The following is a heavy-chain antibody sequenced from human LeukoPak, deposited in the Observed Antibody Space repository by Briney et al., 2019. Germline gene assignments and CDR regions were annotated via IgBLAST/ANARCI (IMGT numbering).Heavy chain of an antibody. CDR3: AKDKSVSADYYFDY. CDR1: GFTFSGYA. D-gene: IGHD5/OR15-5a*01. Sequence: GRSLRLSCAASGFTFSGYAMHWVRQAPGKGLEWLTIISTDGNDKHYADSVKGRFIVSRDNSKNTLFLQMNNLRTEDTAVYYCAKDKSVSADYYFDYWGQGPLVTVSS. V-gene: IGHV3-30*04. CDR2: ISTDGNDK. J-gene: IGHJ4*02.